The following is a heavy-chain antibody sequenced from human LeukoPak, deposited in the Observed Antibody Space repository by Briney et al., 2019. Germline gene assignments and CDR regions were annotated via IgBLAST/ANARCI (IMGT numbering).Heavy chain of an antibody. D-gene: IGHD6-13*01. CDR2: INWNGGST. V-gene: IGHV3-20*04. J-gene: IGHJ6*03. CDR3: ARVSGSSWRYYYYYYMDV. CDR1: GFMFEDYG. Sequence: GGSLRLSCVASGFMFEDYGMSWVRQAPVKGLEWVSGINWNGGSTGYADSVKGRFIISRDNAKNSLYLQMNSLRAEDTAVYYCARVSGSSWRYYYYYYMDVWGKGTTVTISS.